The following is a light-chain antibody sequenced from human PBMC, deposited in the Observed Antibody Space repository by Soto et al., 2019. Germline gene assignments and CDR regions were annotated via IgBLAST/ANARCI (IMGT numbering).Light chain of an antibody. CDR2: DAS. CDR1: QSVSSN. J-gene: IGKJ5*01. CDR3: QQRSSRPREIS. Sequence: EILMTQSPATLSVSPGERATLSCRASQSVSSNLAWYQHKPGQATRLLIYDASNRATGIPARFSASGSETDFTLTLSSLETEDFAVYYCQQRSSRPREISFGQGTRLEIK. V-gene: IGKV3-11*01.